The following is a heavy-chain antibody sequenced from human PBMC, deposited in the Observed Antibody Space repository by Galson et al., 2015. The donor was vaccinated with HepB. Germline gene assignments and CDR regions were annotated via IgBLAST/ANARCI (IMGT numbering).Heavy chain of an antibody. D-gene: IGHD6-13*01. J-gene: IGHJ4*02. CDR2: INPNSGGT. CDR3: ATSFLIAAADLDY. Sequence: SVKVSCKASGYTFTGYYMHWVRQAPGQGLEWMGWINPNSGGTNYAQKFQGRVTMTRDTSTSTVYMELSSLRSEDTAVYYCATSFLIAAADLDYWGQGTLVTVSS. CDR1: GYTFTGYY. V-gene: IGHV1-2*02.